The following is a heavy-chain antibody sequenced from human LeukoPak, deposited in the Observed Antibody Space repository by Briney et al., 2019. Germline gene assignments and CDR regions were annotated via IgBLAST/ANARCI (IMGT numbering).Heavy chain of an antibody. D-gene: IGHD3-9*01. J-gene: IGHJ6*02. V-gene: IGHV1-24*01. Sequence: ASVKVVCKVSGYTLTELYMHWVRQAPGKGLEWMGGFDPEDGETIYAQKFQGRVTMTEDTSTDTAYMELSSLRSEDTAVYYCATTKGYFVWLPTYLTVWGQGTTVTVSS. CDR1: GYTLTELY. CDR3: ATTKGYFVWLPTYLTV. CDR2: FDPEDGET.